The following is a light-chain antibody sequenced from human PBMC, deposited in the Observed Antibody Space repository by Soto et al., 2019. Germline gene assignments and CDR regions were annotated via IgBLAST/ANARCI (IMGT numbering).Light chain of an antibody. CDR3: CSYAGSSTYV. V-gene: IGLV2-23*01. J-gene: IGLJ1*01. CDR1: SSDVGSYNL. CDR2: EGS. Sequence: HSFLTEPPSGSGSPGQSITISCTGTSSDVGSYNLVSWYQQHPGKAPKLMIYEGSKRPSGVSNRFSGSKSGNTASLTISGLQAEDEADYYCCSYAGSSTYVFGTGTKVTVL.